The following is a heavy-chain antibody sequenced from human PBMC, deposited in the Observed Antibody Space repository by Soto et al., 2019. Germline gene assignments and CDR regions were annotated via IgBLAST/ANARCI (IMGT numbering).Heavy chain of an antibody. CDR3: ARGGIWGVSWNWFDT. CDR2: IDSAGDA. Sequence: EVQLVESGGGLVQPGGSLRLSCEASGFTFSSHDMPWVRQVTGKGLEWVSGIDSAGDAKYPASVKGRFTISRENAKNSLHLQMNSLTAGDTAVYYCARGGIWGVSWNWFDTWGQGTLVTVSS. J-gene: IGHJ5*02. D-gene: IGHD3-10*01. CDR1: GFTFSSHD. V-gene: IGHV3-13*01.